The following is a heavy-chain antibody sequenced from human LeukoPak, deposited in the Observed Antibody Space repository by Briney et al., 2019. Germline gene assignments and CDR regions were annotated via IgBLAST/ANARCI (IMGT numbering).Heavy chain of an antibody. CDR3: AKVYDFWSGPFDY. V-gene: IGHV3-30*04. J-gene: IGHJ4*02. CDR2: ISYNGSNK. D-gene: IGHD3-3*01. Sequence: GGSLRLSCAASGFTFSSSAMHWVRQAPDKGLEWVAVISYNGSNKYYADSVKGRFTISRDNSKNSLYLQMNSLRAEDTAVYYCAKVYDFWSGPFDYWGQGTLVTVSS. CDR1: GFTFSSSA.